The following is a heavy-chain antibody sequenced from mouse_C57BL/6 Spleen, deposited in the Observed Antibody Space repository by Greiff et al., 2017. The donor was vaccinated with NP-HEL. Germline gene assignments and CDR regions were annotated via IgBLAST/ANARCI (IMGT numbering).Heavy chain of an antibody. Sequence: EVKVVESGGGLVKPGGSLKLSCAASGFTFSDYGMHWVRQAPEKGLEWVAYISSGSSTIYYADTVKGRFTISRDNAKNTLFLQMTSLRSEDTAMYYCARTYYSNPGGFAYWGQGTLVTVSA. J-gene: IGHJ3*01. CDR3: ARTYYSNPGGFAY. CDR1: GFTFSDYG. V-gene: IGHV5-17*01. D-gene: IGHD2-5*01. CDR2: ISSGSSTI.